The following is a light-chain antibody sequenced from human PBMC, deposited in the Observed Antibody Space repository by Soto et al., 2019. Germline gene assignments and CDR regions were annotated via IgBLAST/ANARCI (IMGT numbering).Light chain of an antibody. J-gene: IGLJ2*01. CDR2: ANS. CDR3: QSYDTSLSVV. Sequence: QSVLTQPPSVSGAPGQRVTISCTGSSSNIGAGYDVHWYQQLPGTAPKLLMYANSNRPSGVPDRCSGSKSGTSASLAITGLQAEDEADYYCQSYDTSLSVVFGGGTKRTVL. V-gene: IGLV1-40*01. CDR1: SSNIGAGYD.